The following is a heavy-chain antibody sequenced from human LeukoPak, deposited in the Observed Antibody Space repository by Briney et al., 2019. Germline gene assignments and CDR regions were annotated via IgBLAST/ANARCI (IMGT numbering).Heavy chain of an antibody. D-gene: IGHD3-22*01. CDR1: GFTFSDYY. CDR2: ISSSGDTR. V-gene: IGHV3-11*04. CDR3: AAAPIYYDGSANYPPHFDY. Sequence: PGGSLRLSCAASGFTFSDYYMSWIRHAPGKGLEWVSYISSSGDTRYYADSVKGRFTISRDNAKNSLYLQMNSLRAEDTAVYYCAAAPIYYDGSANYPPHFDYWGQGTLVTVSS. J-gene: IGHJ4*02.